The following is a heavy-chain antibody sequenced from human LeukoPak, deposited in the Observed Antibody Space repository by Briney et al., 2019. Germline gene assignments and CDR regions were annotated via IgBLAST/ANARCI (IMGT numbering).Heavy chain of an antibody. CDR1: GGSISGYY. J-gene: IGHJ4*02. Sequence: KTSETLSLTCTVSGGSISGYYWSWIRQPSGKGLEWIGYIYYSGSTNYNPSLKSRVTISVDTSKNQFSLKLSSVTAADTAVYYCARDTVYAIDYWGQGTLVTVSS. CDR2: IYYSGST. V-gene: IGHV4-59*01. CDR3: ARDTVYAIDY. D-gene: IGHD5/OR15-5a*01.